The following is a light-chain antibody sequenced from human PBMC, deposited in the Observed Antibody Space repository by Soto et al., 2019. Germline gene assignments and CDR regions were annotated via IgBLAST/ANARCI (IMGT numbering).Light chain of an antibody. CDR3: QQYDSSPWT. Sequence: EIVLTQSPGTLSLSPGERATLSCRASQSVSRNYLAWYQQKPGQAPRLLIYGASSRATRIPDRFSGSGSGTHFTLTISRLEPEDFALYYCQQYDSSPWTFGQETKVEIK. V-gene: IGKV3-20*01. J-gene: IGKJ1*01. CDR1: QSVSRNY. CDR2: GAS.